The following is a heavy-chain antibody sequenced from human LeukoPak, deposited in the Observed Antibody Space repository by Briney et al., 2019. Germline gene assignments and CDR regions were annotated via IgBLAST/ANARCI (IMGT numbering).Heavy chain of an antibody. J-gene: IGHJ4*02. CDR1: GYTFTGFY. Sequence: ASVKVSCKASGYTFTGFYIHWVRQAPGRGLEWMGWLNPNNGDTNYAQKFQGGVTMTRDTSISTAYMELRSLRSDDTAVYYCARDDKEYSSSSGDYWGQGTLVTVSS. V-gene: IGHV1-2*02. CDR2: LNPNNGDT. CDR3: ARDDKEYSSSSGDY. D-gene: IGHD6-6*01.